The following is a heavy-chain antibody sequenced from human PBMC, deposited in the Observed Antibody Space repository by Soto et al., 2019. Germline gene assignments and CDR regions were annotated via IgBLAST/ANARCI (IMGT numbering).Heavy chain of an antibody. D-gene: IGHD1-26*01. V-gene: IGHV4-59*08. CDR3: ARHDGVGGSYSNHFDC. Sequence: SLTCTVSGDSISSYYWSWIRQPPGKGLEWIGYIYYSGSTNYNPSLKSRVAISLDTSNNQFSLRLSSMTAADTAVYYCARHDGVGGSYSNHFDCWGQGALVTVSS. CDR2: IYYSGST. CDR1: GDSISSYY. J-gene: IGHJ4*02.